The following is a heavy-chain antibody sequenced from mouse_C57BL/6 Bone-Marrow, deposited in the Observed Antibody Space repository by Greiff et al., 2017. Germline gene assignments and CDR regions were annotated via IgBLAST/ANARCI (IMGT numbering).Heavy chain of an antibody. D-gene: IGHD2-5*01. CDR3: ERLGYYRNYAD. CDR1: GYTFTSSW. V-gene: IGHV1-7*01. J-gene: IGHJ2*01. CDR2: INPSSGYT. Sequence: LQESGAELAKPGASVQLSCKASGYTFTSSWMHWVKQRPGQGLEWIGYINPSSGYTKYNQKFKDKATLTADTSSSTAYMQLSSLTDEESAVYYWERLGYYRNYADWGQGTTLTVAS.